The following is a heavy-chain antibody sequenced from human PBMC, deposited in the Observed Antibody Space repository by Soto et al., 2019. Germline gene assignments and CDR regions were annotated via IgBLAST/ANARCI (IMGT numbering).Heavy chain of an antibody. CDR3: GRDGMVGGVRKYYGRDV. Sequence: EVQLVESGGGLIQPGGSLRLSCAASGFTVSSNYMSWVRQAPGKGLEWVSVIYSGGSTYYADSVKGRFTISRDNSKNTLYFKRNTGRAEDRAVYYCGRDGMVGGVRKYYGRDVGGQGTTVTVPS. V-gene: IGHV3-53*01. D-gene: IGHD3-10*01. J-gene: IGHJ6*02. CDR1: GFTVSSNY. CDR2: IYSGGST.